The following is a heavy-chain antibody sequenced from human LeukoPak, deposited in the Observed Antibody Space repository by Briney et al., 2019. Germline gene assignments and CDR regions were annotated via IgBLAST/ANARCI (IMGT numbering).Heavy chain of an antibody. CDR3: ARPRGWSTYYAFDI. J-gene: IGHJ3*02. CDR1: GYSFTSYW. D-gene: IGHD6-19*01. CDR2: IYPGDSDT. V-gene: IGHV5-51*01. Sequence: PGESLKISCKGSGYSFTSYWIGWVRQLHGKGLELMGIIYPGDSDTRYSPSFQGQVTISADKSISTAYLQWSSLKASDTAMYYCARPRGWSTYYAFDIWGQGTMVTVSS.